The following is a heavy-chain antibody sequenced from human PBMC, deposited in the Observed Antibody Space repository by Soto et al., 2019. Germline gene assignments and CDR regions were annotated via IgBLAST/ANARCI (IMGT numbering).Heavy chain of an antibody. CDR2: ISASAGRT. D-gene: IGHD2-15*01. V-gene: IGHV3-23*01. Sequence: DVQLLESGGGLVQPGGSLRLSCAASGFTFSSYGMNWVRQAPGKGPEWVSSISASAGRTYYADSVKGRFIISRDNSKNTMYLHMNSRIAEDTAVYYCAKKRGSDCFGGTCYYFDDWGQGTLVTVSS. CDR3: AKKRGSDCFGGTCYYFDD. J-gene: IGHJ4*02. CDR1: GFTFSSYG.